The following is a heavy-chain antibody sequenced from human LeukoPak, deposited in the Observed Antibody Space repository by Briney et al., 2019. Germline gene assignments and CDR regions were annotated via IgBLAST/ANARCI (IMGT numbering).Heavy chain of an antibody. D-gene: IGHD2-2*01. V-gene: IGHV4-39*01. CDR2: IYYSGSA. CDR3: ASLYCDSTTCYFYYYYYMDV. J-gene: IGHJ6*03. Sequence: PSETLSLTCTVSGGSVNSGTYYWSWIRQPPGKGLEWIGNIYYSGSAYYNPSLKSRVTISVDTSKNQFSLKLSSVTAADTAVYYCASLYCDSTTCYFYYYYYMDVWGKGTTVTVSS. CDR1: GGSVNSGTYY.